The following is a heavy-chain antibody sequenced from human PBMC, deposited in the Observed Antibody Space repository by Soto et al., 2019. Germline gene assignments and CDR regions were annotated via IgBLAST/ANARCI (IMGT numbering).Heavy chain of an antibody. CDR3: ARWGPWSGSREPNWFDP. Sequence: PSETLSLTCIFSGGSISRSDYYLSWIRQPPGKGLEWVGYIFFTGTTYYSPSLESRLTMSVDTSRNQFSLKLTSVTAADTAVYYCARWGPWSGSREPNWFDPWGQGTLVTVSS. CDR1: GGSISRSDYY. CDR2: IFFTGTT. J-gene: IGHJ5*02. D-gene: IGHD3-3*01. V-gene: IGHV4-30-4*01.